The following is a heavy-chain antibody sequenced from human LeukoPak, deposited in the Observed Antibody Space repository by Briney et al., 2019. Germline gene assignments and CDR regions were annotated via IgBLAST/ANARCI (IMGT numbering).Heavy chain of an antibody. CDR3: ARMTMVRGVTYYYGMDV. CDR1: GYSFTSYW. J-gene: IGHJ6*04. Sequence: GESLKISCKGSGYSFTSYWISWVRQMPGKGLEWMGRIDPSDSYTNYSPSFQGHVTISADKSISPAYLQWSSLKASDTAMYYCARMTMVRGVTYYYGMDVWGKGTTVTVSS. CDR2: IDPSDSYT. D-gene: IGHD3-10*01. V-gene: IGHV5-10-1*01.